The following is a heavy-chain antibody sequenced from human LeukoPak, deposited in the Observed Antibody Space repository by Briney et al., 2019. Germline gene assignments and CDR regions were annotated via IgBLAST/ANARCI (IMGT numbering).Heavy chain of an antibody. Sequence: SETLSLTCTVSGGSISSGSYYWSWIRQPAGKGLEWIGRIYTSGSTNYNPSLKSRVTISVDTSKNQFSLKLSSVTAADTAVYYCASSLRFLEWLYYWGQGTLVTVSS. CDR2: IYTSGST. J-gene: IGHJ4*02. V-gene: IGHV4-61*02. CDR1: GGSISSGSYY. D-gene: IGHD3-3*01. CDR3: ASSLRFLEWLYY.